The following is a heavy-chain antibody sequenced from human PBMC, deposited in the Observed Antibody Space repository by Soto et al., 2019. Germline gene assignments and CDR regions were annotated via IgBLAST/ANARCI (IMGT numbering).Heavy chain of an antibody. J-gene: IGHJ4*02. CDR3: ARERGGYTYFDH. Sequence: QVQLVQSGAEVKKPGASVKVSCEVSGYTFASYGISWARQAPGQGLEWMGWINTYNGNINYAQKFQGRVTMTRDTSTSTAYMELRSLRSDDTALYYCARERGGYTYFDHWGQGTLVTVSS. CDR1: GYTFASYG. D-gene: IGHD1-26*01. V-gene: IGHV1-18*01. CDR2: INTYNGNI.